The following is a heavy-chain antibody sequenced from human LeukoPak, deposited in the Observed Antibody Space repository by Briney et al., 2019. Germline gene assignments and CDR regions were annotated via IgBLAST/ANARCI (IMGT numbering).Heavy chain of an antibody. CDR1: GFTFKKYG. Sequence: GGSLRLSCEASGFTFKKYGMHWVRQAPGKGLEWVALTWYDGIKNYYAYSVKGRFTISRDNSKSTLFLQMNSLRAEDTAVYYCATDTPSGGDYYLSAWGQGTLVTVSS. V-gene: IGHV3-33*01. J-gene: IGHJ5*02. CDR2: TWYDGIKN. CDR3: ATDTPSGGDYYLSA. D-gene: IGHD2-21*01.